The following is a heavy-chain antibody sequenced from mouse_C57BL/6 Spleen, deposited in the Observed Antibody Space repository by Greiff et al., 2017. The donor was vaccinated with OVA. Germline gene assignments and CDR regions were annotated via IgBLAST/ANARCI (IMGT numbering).Heavy chain of an antibody. CDR3: ARYSSLYVDV. V-gene: IGHV7-3*01. CDR1: GFTFTDYY. J-gene: IGHJ1*03. Sequence: VQLKESGGGLVQPGGSLSLSCAASGFTFTDYYMSWVRQPPGKALEWLGFIRNKANGYTTEYSASVKGRFTISRDNSQSILYLQMNAPRAEDRATYYCARYSSLYVDVWGTGTTVTVSS. CDR2: IRNKANGYTT.